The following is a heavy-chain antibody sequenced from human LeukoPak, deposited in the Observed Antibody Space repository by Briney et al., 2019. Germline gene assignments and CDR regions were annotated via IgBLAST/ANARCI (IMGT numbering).Heavy chain of an antibody. J-gene: IGHJ5*02. CDR2: IYPGDSDT. D-gene: IGHD2-2*02. V-gene: IGHV5-51*01. CDR3: ARGRVQGYCSSTSCYNYNWFDP. Sequence: GESLKISCKGSGYSFTSYWIGWVRQMPGKGLEWMGIIYPGDSDTRYSPSFQGQVTISADKSISTAYLQWSSLKASDTAMYYCARGRVQGYCSSTSCYNYNWFDPWGQGTLVTVSS. CDR1: GYSFTSYW.